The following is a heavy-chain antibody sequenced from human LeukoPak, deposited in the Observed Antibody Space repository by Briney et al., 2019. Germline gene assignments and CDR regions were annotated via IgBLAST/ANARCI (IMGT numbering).Heavy chain of an antibody. V-gene: IGHV3-49*04. Sequence: GGSLRLSCTASGFTLADYCMSWVRQAPGKGMGWVGFIRSKAYGGTTEYAASVKGRFTISRDDSKSIAYLQMNSLKTEDTAVYYCTRVYCSSSTCYYGELDYWGQGTLVTVSS. CDR1: GFTLADYC. CDR3: TRVYCSSSTCYYGELDY. J-gene: IGHJ4*02. D-gene: IGHD2-2*01. CDR2: IRSKAYGGTT.